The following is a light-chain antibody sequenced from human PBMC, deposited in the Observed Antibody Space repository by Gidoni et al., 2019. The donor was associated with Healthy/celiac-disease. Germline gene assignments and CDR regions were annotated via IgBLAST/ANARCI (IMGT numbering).Light chain of an antibody. V-gene: IGKV3D-20*01. J-gene: IGKJ1*01. CDR3: QQYGSSPWT. CDR1: QSVSSSY. CDR2: DAS. Sequence: EIVLTQSPATLSLSPGERATLSCVASQSVSSSYLAWYQQKPGLAPRLLIYDASSRATGIPDRFSGSGSGTDFPLTIRRLAPEDFAVSYCQQYGSSPWTFGPGTKVEI.